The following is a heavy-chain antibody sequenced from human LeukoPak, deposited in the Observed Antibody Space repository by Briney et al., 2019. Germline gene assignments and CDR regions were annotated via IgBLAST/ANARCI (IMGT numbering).Heavy chain of an antibody. D-gene: IGHD3-9*01. CDR1: GFTFSSYS. CDR3: ARKRDILTGYNDY. Sequence: GGSLRLSCAASGFTFSSYSMNWVRQAPGKGLEWVSSISSSSSYIYYADSVKGRFTISRDNAKNSLYLQMNSLRAEDTAVYHCARKRDILTGYNDYWGQGTLVTASS. V-gene: IGHV3-21*01. J-gene: IGHJ4*02. CDR2: ISSSSSYI.